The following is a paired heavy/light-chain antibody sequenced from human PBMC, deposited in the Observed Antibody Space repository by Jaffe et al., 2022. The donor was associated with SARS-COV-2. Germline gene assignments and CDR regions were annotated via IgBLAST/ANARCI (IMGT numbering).Light chain of an antibody. CDR2: ATS. J-gene: IGKJ4*01. V-gene: IGKV1-39*01. CDR1: QTISSY. Sequence: DIQMTQSPSSLSASVGDRVAITCRASQTISSYLNWYQQKPGKAPKLLIYATSSLLSGVPSRFSGSGFGTDFTLTISSLQPEDFATYFCQQSYSVPLTFGGGTKVAIK. CDR3: QQSYSVPLT.
Heavy chain of an antibody. J-gene: IGHJ6*02. CDR1: GFSFSSYG. CDR3: AKDMGSNSNDYYGMDV. Sequence: QVQLVESGGGVVQPGRSLRLSCAASGFSFSSYGMHWVRQAPGKGLEWVAVISYDGNNKYYADSVKGRFPISRDNSKNTLYLQMNGLRAEDTAVYYCAKDMGSNSNDYYGMDVWGRGTTVTVSS. CDR2: ISYDGNNK. V-gene: IGHV3-30*18. D-gene: IGHD6-13*01.